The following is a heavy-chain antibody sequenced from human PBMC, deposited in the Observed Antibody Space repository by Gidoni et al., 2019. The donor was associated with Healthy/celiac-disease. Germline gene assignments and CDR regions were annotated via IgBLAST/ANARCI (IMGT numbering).Heavy chain of an antibody. J-gene: IGHJ5*02. CDR3: ARAFTSEYSSSYDP. D-gene: IGHD6-6*01. CDR1: GRTVSSYA. Sequence: QLQLVQSGAEAKKPGSSVKVSCKASGRTVSSYAISWVRQAPGQGLEWMGGIIPIFGTANYAQKFQGRVTITADESTSTAYMELSSLRSEDTAVYYCARAFTSEYSSSYDPWGQGTLVTVSS. CDR2: IIPIFGTA. V-gene: IGHV1-69*01.